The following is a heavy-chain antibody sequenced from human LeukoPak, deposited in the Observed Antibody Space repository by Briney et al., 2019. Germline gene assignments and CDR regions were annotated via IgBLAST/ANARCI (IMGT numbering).Heavy chain of an antibody. CDR3: ARGRFLEWFDY. CDR2: IYTSGST. D-gene: IGHD3-3*01. Sequence: PSETLSLTCTVSGGSISSYHWSWIRQPAGKGLEWIGRIYTSGSTNYNPPLKSRVTMSVDTSKNQFSLKLSSVTAADTAVYYCARGRFLEWFDYWGQGTLVTVSS. J-gene: IGHJ4*02. CDR1: GGSISSYH. V-gene: IGHV4-4*07.